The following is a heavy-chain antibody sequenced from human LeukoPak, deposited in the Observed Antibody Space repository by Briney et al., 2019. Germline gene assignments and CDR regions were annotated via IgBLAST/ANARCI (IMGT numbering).Heavy chain of an antibody. D-gene: IGHD5-18*01. J-gene: IGHJ4*02. Sequence: PGGSLRLSCAAPGFTFDDYTMHWVRQAPGKGLEWVANIKKDGSEKYYVDSVKGRFTISRDNAKTSLYLQMNSLRAEDTAVYYCARHLSGITGYTYGRGIDYWGQGTLVTVSS. CDR1: GFTFDDYT. CDR3: ARHLSGITGYTYGRGIDY. V-gene: IGHV3-7*01. CDR2: IKKDGSEK.